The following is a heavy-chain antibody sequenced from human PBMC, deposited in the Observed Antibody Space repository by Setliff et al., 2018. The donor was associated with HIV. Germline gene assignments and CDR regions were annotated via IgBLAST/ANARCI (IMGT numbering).Heavy chain of an antibody. CDR2: VNRGRRT. Sequence: SETLSLTCALYGGSFSDYYWSWIRQPPGMGLEWIGEVNRGRRTNYNSSPKSRVTISIDTSRNQFSLTVSSVTAADTAVYYCAREESTEDYGSGSYGPTFPPPLIYWGQGTLVTVSS. V-gene: IGHV4-34*01. CDR3: AREESTEDYGSGSYGPTFPPPLIY. D-gene: IGHD3-10*01. CDR1: GGSFSDYY. J-gene: IGHJ4*02.